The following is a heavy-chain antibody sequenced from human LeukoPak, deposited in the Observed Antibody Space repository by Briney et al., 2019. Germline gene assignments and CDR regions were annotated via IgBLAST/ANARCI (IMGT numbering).Heavy chain of an antibody. CDR1: GFTFSTYW. CDR3: ARTTWMERSLQQWYFDY. D-gene: IGHD1-1*01. Sequence: GGSLRLSCAASGFTFSTYWMSWVRQAPGKGLEWVANINQGGSATYYMDSVKGRFTITRDNAKNSLYLQMNSLKAEDTAVYHCARTTWMERSLQQWYFDYWGQGTLVTVSS. V-gene: IGHV3-7*01. CDR2: INQGGSAT. J-gene: IGHJ4*02.